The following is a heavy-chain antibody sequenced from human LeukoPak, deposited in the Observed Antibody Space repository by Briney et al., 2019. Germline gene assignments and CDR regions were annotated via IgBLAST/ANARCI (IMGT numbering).Heavy chain of an antibody. Sequence: APVKVSSKASGYSFTGYYIHWVRQAPVQGLEWMGWINPNSGGTNYAQQFQGRVTMTRDTSISTAYRELSRLRSDDTAVYYCARFSIAANWFDPWGQGTLVTVSS. J-gene: IGHJ5*02. V-gene: IGHV1-2*02. CDR3: ARFSIAANWFDP. D-gene: IGHD6-25*01. CDR1: GYSFTGYY. CDR2: INPNSGGT.